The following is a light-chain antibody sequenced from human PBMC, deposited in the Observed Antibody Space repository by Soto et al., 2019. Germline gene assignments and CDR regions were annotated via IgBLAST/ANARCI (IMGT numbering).Light chain of an antibody. Sequence: EIVMTQSPDTLSVSPGEGGTLSCRASQSVSRNVAWYQQKPGQAPRLLIYGGSTRVTGIPARFSGSGSGTEFTLHISSLQSEDFAVYSCQQYNNWPPVRTFGQGTKVEIK. J-gene: IGKJ1*01. CDR1: QSVSRN. CDR2: GGS. CDR3: QQYNNWPPVRT. V-gene: IGKV3-15*01.